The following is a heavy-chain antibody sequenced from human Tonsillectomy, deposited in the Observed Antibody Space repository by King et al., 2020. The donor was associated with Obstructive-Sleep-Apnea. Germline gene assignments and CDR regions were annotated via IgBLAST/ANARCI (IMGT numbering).Heavy chain of an antibody. CDR3: AKDRTISGTPFYGMDV. V-gene: IGHV3-23*04. J-gene: IGHJ6*02. CDR1: GFTFRSNA. Sequence: VQLVESGGGLVQPGGSLRLSCAASGFTFRSNAMSWVRQAPAKGLEWVSAISGSGASIYYADSVRGRFTISRDNSKNTLYLQMNSLRAEDTAVYYCAKDRTISGTPFYGMDVWGPGTTVTFSS. D-gene: IGHD1/OR15-1a*01. CDR2: ISGSGASI.